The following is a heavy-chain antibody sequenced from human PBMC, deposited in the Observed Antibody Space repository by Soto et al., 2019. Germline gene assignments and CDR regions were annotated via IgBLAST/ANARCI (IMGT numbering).Heavy chain of an antibody. V-gene: IGHV3-30*18. D-gene: IGHD3-22*01. CDR2: TSYDGSNK. CDR1: GFTFSSYG. J-gene: IGHJ5*02. Sequence: PGGSLRLSCAASGFTFSSYGMHWVRQAPGKGLEWVAVTSYDGSNKYYADSVKGRFTISRDNSKNTLYLQMNSLRAEDTAVYYCAKDRPSWGLLLPVSRFDPWGQGTLVTVSS. CDR3: AKDRPSWGLLLPVSRFDP.